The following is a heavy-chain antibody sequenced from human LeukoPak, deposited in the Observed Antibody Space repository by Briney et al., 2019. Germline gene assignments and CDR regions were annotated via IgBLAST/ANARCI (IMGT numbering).Heavy chain of an antibody. CDR2: INPNSGGT. CDR3: ARVAVSGKAFNWFDP. Sequence: WASVKVSCKASGYTFTGYYMHWVRQAPGQGLEWMGWINPNSGGTNYAQKFQGRVTMTRDTSISTAYMELSRLRSDDTAVYYCARVAVSGKAFNWFDPWGQGTLVTVSS. J-gene: IGHJ5*02. V-gene: IGHV1-2*02. D-gene: IGHD6-25*01. CDR1: GYTFTGYY.